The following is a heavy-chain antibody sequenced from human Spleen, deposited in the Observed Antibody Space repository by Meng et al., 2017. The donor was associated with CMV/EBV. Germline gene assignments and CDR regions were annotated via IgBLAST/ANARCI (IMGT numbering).Heavy chain of an antibody. CDR1: GFTFTKHW. V-gene: IGHV3-74*01. CDR3: ARVAVRQDLANRYFYYGMDV. Sequence: GESLKISCAASGFTFTKHWIHWVRQAPGKGLEWVSRINGDATRTSYVDSVEGRFTITRDNAKNTVHLQMNSLGVEDTAVYYCARVAVRQDLANRYFYYGMDVWGQGTTVTVSS. J-gene: IGHJ6*02. D-gene: IGHD2-15*01. CDR2: INGDATRT.